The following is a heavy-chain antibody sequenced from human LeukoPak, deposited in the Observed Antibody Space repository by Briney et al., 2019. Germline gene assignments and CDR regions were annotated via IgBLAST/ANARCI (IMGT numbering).Heavy chain of an antibody. V-gene: IGHV4-38-2*02. D-gene: IGHD3-22*01. CDR3: ARGYYDSSGYPIEYFQH. CDR2: IYTSGST. CDR1: GSSISSGYY. Sequence: SETLSLTCTVSGSSISSGYYWGWIRQPPGKGLEWIGRIYTSGSTNYNPSLKSRVTMSVDTSKNQFSLKLSSVTAADTAVYYCARGYYDSSGYPIEYFQHWGQGTLVTVSS. J-gene: IGHJ1*01.